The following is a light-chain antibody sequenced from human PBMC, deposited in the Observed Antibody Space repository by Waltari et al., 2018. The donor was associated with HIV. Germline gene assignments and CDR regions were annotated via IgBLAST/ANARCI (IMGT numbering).Light chain of an antibody. V-gene: IGLV2-23*01. Sequence: QSALTQPASVSGSPGQSITISCTGTSSDVGSYNVVSWYQQHPGKVPKLMIYEGNKRPSGVSNRFPGSKSGNTASLTISGLQAEDEADYYCCSYAGSTTHVFGTGTKVTVL. CDR3: CSYAGSTTHV. J-gene: IGLJ1*01. CDR2: EGN. CDR1: SSDVGSYNV.